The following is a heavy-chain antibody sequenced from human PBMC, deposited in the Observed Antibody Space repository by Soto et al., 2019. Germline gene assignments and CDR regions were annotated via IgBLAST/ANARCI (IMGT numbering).Heavy chain of an antibody. J-gene: IGHJ6*02. CDR1: GFTFSSYS. V-gene: IGHV3-21*01. D-gene: IGHD5-18*01. CDR3: ARDKNSYGEGYYYYYGMDV. CDR2: ISSSSSYI. Sequence: PGGSLRLSCAASGFTFSSYSMNWVRQAPGKGLEWVSSISSSSSYIYYADSVKGRFTISRDNAKNSLYLQMNSLRAEDTAVYYFARDKNSYGEGYYYYYGMDVWGQGTTVTVSS.